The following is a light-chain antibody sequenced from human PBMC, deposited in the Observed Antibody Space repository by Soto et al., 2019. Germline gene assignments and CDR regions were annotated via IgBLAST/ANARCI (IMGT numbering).Light chain of an antibody. CDR1: QSVSSN. J-gene: IGKJ1*01. V-gene: IGKV3-15*01. Sequence: EIVMTQSPATLSVSPGERATLSCRASQSVSSNLALYQQKPGQAHRRLIYGASTRTTVIPARYSGSGSGTDLTPNIISLKSPDCACYDCPHHNIWPKTFGQENQVEIK. CDR2: GAS. CDR3: PHHNIWPKT.